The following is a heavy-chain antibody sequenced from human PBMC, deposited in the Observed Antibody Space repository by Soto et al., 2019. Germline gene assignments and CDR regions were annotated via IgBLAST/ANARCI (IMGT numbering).Heavy chain of an antibody. V-gene: IGHV3-33*01. CDR1: GFTFSSYG. J-gene: IGHJ6*02. CDR3: ARLLIFGVVIVDGMDV. CDR2: IWYDGSNK. D-gene: IGHD3-3*01. Sequence: PGGSLRLSCAASGFTFSSYGMHWVRQAPGKGLEWVAVIWYDGSNKYYADSVKGRFTISRDNSKNTLYLQMNSLRAEDTAVYYCARLLIFGVVIVDGMDVWGQGTTVTVSS.